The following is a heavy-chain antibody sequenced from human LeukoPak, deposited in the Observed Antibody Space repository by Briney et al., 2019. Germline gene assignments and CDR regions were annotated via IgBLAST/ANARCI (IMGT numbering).Heavy chain of an antibody. V-gene: IGHV4-34*01. J-gene: IGHJ4*02. CDR2: INHSGST. Sequence: SETLSLTCAVYGGSFSGYYWSWIRQPPGKGLEWIGEINHSGSTNYNPSLKSRVTISVDTSKNQFSLKLSSVTAADTAVYYCAAGRVADFDYWGQGTLASVSS. D-gene: IGHD6-19*01. CDR3: AAGRVADFDY. CDR1: GGSFSGYY.